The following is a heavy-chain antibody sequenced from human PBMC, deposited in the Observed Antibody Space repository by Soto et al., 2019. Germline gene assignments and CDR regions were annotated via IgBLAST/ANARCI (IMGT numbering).Heavy chain of an antibody. J-gene: IGHJ5*02. CDR2: IIPILGIA. V-gene: IGHV1-69*02. CDR1: GGTFSSYT. D-gene: IGHD4-17*01. Sequence: SVKVSCKASGGTFSSYTISWVRQAPGQGLEWMGRIIPILGIANYAQKFQGRVTITADKSTSTAYMELSSLRSEDTAVYYCARAPSTVSNWFEPWGQGTLVTVSS. CDR3: ARAPSTVSNWFEP.